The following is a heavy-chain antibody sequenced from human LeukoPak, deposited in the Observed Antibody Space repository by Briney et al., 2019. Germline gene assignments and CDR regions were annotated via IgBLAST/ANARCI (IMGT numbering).Heavy chain of an antibody. Sequence: GGRPQLPSPPLVFPLTHHSTGRVRPAPRKGPEWVSTFSGSGDSTYYADSVKGRFTISRDSSMETLYLQMNSLRAEDTATYFCAKRLSFGVAIGDFDYWGQGTLVTVSS. CDR2: FSGSGDST. V-gene: IGHV3-23*01. D-gene: IGHD3-3*01. CDR1: VFPLTHHS. CDR3: AKRLSFGVAIGDFDY. J-gene: IGHJ4*02.